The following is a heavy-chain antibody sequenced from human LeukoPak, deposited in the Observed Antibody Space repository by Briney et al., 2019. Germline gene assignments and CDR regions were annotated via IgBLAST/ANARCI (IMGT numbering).Heavy chain of an antibody. CDR1: GFTFSSYA. CDR3: ARYDTTGTTANDY. J-gene: IGHJ4*02. V-gene: IGHV3-30*04. D-gene: IGHD1-1*01. Sequence: GGSLRLSCAASGFTFSSYAMHWVRQAPGKGLEWVAVISYDGSNKYYADSVKGRFTISRGNSKNTLYLQMNSLRAEDTAVYYCARYDTTGTTANDYWGQGTLVTVSS. CDR2: ISYDGSNK.